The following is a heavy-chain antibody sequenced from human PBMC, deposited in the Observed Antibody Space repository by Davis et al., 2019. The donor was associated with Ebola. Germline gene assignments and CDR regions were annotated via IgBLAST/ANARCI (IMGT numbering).Heavy chain of an antibody. D-gene: IGHD6-19*01. Sequence: SGPTLVKPTQAFTLTCTFSGFSLSTSGMCVSWIRQPPGKALEWLARIEWNDDKFYNTSLKTRLTISKDTSKNQVVLTMTNMDPVDTATYYCALIRLNSGWYLSDYWGQGTLVTVSS. CDR3: ALIRLNSGWYLSDY. J-gene: IGHJ4*02. CDR2: IEWNDDK. V-gene: IGHV2-70*17. CDR1: GFSLSTSGMC.